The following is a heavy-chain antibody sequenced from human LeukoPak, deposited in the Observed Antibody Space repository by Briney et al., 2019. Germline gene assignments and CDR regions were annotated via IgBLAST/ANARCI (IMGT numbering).Heavy chain of an antibody. CDR1: GGSISSYY. J-gene: IGHJ4*02. CDR3: ARGICPNGVCSFHPFDY. CDR2: VFYGGST. D-gene: IGHD2-8*01. Sequence: SETLSLTCTVSGGSISSYYWSWIRQPPGKELEWIGYVFYGGSTNYNPSLKSRVSISADASNNQFSLKLTSVAAADTAIYYCARGICPNGVCSFHPFDYWGQGTLVTVSS. V-gene: IGHV4-59*01.